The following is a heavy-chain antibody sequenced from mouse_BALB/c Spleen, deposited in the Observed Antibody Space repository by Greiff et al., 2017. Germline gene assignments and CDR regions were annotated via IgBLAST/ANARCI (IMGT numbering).Heavy chain of an antibody. V-gene: IGHV2-9*02. J-gene: IGHJ4*01. Sequence: QVQLKQSGPGLVAPSQSLSITCTVSGFSLTSYGVYWVRQPPGKGLEWLGVIWAGGSTKYNSALMSRLSISTDNSKSQVFLKMNSLQTDDTAMYYCARGSTTVMGAMGGWGQGTSVTVSS. D-gene: IGHD2-1*01. CDR1: GFSLTSYG. CDR3: ARGSTTVMGAMGG. CDR2: IWAGGST.